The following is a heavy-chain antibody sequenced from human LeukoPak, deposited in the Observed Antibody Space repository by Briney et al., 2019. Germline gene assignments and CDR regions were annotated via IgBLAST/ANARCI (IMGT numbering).Heavy chain of an antibody. Sequence: QPGGSLRLSCAASGFTFNSYALTWVRQAQGKGLESVLTISGSGRSTFYAGSVKGRFTISRDNSKNTLYLQMNSLRAEDTAVYYCAKDRAAMGDFDYWGQGTLVTVSS. CDR2: ISGSGRST. V-gene: IGHV3-23*01. CDR1: GFTFNSYA. J-gene: IGHJ4*02. CDR3: AKDRAAMGDFDY. D-gene: IGHD5-18*01.